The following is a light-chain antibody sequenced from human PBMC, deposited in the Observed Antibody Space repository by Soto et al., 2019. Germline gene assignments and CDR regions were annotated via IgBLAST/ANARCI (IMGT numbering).Light chain of an antibody. V-gene: IGKV3-15*01. CDR3: QQRSNWPIT. CDR1: HNINNK. J-gene: IGKJ5*01. CDR2: SAS. Sequence: EIVMTQFPATLSVSPGERATLSCRASHNINNKLAWYQHKPGLAPRLLIYSASTRATGVPARFSGSGSGTEFTLTISSLEPEDFALYYCQQRSNWPITFGQGTRLEI.